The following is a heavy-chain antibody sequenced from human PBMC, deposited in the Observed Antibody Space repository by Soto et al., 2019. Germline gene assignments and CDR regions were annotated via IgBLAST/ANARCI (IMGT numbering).Heavy chain of an antibody. CDR3: AKAPGYSYGTVFDY. V-gene: IGHV3-33*06. D-gene: IGHD5-18*01. J-gene: IGHJ4*02. CDR2: IWYDGSNK. CDR1: GFTFSSYG. Sequence: GGSLRLSCAASGFTFSSYGMHWVRQAPGKGLEWVAVIWYDGSNKYYADSVKGRFTISRDNSKNTLYLQMNSLRAEGTAVYYCAKAPGYSYGTVFDYWGQGTLVTVSS.